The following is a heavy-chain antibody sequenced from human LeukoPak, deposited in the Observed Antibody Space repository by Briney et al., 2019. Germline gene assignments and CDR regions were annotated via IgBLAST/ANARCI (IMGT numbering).Heavy chain of an antibody. J-gene: IGHJ4*02. Sequence: SETLSLTCTVTGGSIGNGPYYWGWIRQPPGKGLEWIGSMYYSGDTYYKPSLQSRVTISGDPSKNQFSLKLSSVTAADTAVYYCARLRATLTVVVTLFDSWGQGTLVTVSS. D-gene: IGHD3-22*01. CDR2: MYYSGDT. V-gene: IGHV4-39*01. CDR3: ARLRATLTVVVTLFDS. CDR1: GGSIGNGPYY.